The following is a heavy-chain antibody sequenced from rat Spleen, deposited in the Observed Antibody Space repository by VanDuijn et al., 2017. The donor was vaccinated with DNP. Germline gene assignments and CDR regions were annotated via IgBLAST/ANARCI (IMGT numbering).Heavy chain of an antibody. CDR2: IIYDGSRT. Sequence: EVQLVESGGGLVQPGRSMKLSCAASGFTFSDYAMAWVRQSPKKGLEWVATIIYDGSRTYYRDSVKGRFTISRDNTKSTLYLQMDSLRSEDTATYYCTTLNYYASLSGYFDYWGQGVMVTVSS. D-gene: IGHD1-12*01. J-gene: IGHJ2*01. CDR3: TTLNYYASLSGYFDY. V-gene: IGHV5S10*01. CDR1: GFTFSDYA.